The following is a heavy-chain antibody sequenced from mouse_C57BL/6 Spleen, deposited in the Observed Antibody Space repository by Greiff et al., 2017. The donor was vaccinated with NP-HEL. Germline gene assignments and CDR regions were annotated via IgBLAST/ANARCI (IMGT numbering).Heavy chain of an antibody. J-gene: IGHJ2*01. CDR1: GYAFSSSW. V-gene: IGHV1-82*01. CDR3: ARSGYDSYFDY. Sequence: QVQLKESGPELVKPGASVKISCKASGYAFSSSWMNWVKQRPGKGLEWIGRIYPGDGDTNYNGKFKGKATLTADKSSSTAYMQLSSLTSEDSAVYFCARSGYDSYFDYWGQGTTLTVSS. CDR2: IYPGDGDT. D-gene: IGHD2-2*01.